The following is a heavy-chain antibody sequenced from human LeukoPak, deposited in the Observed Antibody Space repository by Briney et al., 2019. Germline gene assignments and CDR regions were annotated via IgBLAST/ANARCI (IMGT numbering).Heavy chain of an antibody. CDR1: GYTFTGYY. V-gene: IGHV1-2*02. D-gene: IGHD1-26*01. Sequence: ASVKVSCKASGYTFTGYYMHWVRQAPGQGLEWMGWINPNSGGTNYAQKFQGRVTMARDTSISTAYMELSRLRSDDTAVYYCARGLVGATAGSYWGQGTLVTVSS. CDR2: INPNSGGT. J-gene: IGHJ4*02. CDR3: ARGLVGATAGSY.